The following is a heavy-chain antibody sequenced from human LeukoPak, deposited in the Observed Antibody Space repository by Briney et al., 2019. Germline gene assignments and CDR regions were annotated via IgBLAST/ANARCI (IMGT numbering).Heavy chain of an antibody. D-gene: IGHD6-13*01. J-gene: IGHJ4*02. V-gene: IGHV3-23*01. CDR1: GFIFSSYA. Sequence: GGSLRLSCAPSGFIFSSYAMSWVRQAPGKGLEWVPAISGSGGSTYYADSVKGRFTISRDNSKNTLYLQMNSLRAEDTAVYYCAKVVTGYSSSWPLGYWGQGTLVTVSS. CDR3: AKVVTGYSSSWPLGY. CDR2: ISGSGGST.